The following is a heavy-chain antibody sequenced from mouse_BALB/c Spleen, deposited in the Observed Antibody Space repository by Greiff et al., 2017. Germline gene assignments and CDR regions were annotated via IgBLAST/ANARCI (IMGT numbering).Heavy chain of an antibody. Sequence: DVQLQESGGGLVQPGGSRKLSCAASGFTFSSFGMHWVRQAPEKGLEWVAYISSGSSTIYYADTVKGRFTISRDNPKNTLFLQMTSLRSEDTAMYYCARGGYRYDGFDYWGQGTTLTVSS. V-gene: IGHV5-17*02. CDR3: ARGGYRYDGFDY. D-gene: IGHD2-14*01. J-gene: IGHJ2*01. CDR1: GFTFSSFG. CDR2: ISSGSSTI.